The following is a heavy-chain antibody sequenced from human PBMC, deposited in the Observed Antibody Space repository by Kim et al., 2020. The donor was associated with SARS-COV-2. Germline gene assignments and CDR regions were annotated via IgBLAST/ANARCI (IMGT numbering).Heavy chain of an antibody. Sequence: GGSLRLSCAASGFTFSSYAMHWVRQAPGKGLEWVAVIWYDGSNKYYADSVKGRFTISRDTSKNTLYLQMNSLRAEDTAVYYCARERGAMILVVTDYYGMDVWGQGTTVTVSS. CDR3: ARERGAMILVVTDYYGMDV. CDR2: IWYDGSNK. V-gene: IGHV3-33*01. J-gene: IGHJ6*02. CDR1: GFTFSSYA. D-gene: IGHD3-22*01.